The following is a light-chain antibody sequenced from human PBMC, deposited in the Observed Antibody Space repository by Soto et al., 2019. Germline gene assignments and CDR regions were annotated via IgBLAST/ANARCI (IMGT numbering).Light chain of an antibody. CDR2: GNS. Sequence: QSVLTQPPSVSGAPGQRVTISCTGSSSNIGAGYDVHWYQQLPGTAPKLLIYGNSNRPSGVPDRFPGSKSGTSASLAITGLQAEDEADYYCQSYDSSLSTDVFGTGTKLTVL. J-gene: IGLJ1*01. V-gene: IGLV1-40*01. CDR3: QSYDSSLSTDV. CDR1: SSNIGAGYD.